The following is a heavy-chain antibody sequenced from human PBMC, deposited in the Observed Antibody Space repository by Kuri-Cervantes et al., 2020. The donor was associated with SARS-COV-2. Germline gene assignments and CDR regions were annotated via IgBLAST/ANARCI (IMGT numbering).Heavy chain of an antibody. CDR3: ASLAAADYDDFDI. V-gene: IGHV3-30*01. CDR1: GFTFSSYA. Sequence: GESLKISCAASGFTFSSYAMHWVRQAPGKGLEWVAVISYDGSNKYYADSVKGRFTISRDNSKNTLYLQMNSLRAEDTAVYYCASLAAADYDDFDIWGQGTMVTVSS. CDR2: ISYDGSNK. D-gene: IGHD6-13*01. J-gene: IGHJ3*02.